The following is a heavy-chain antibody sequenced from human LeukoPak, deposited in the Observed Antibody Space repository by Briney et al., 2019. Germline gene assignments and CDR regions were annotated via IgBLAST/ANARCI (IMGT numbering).Heavy chain of an antibody. V-gene: IGHV4-61*02. D-gene: IGHD6-19*01. J-gene: IGHJ5*02. Sequence: SETLSLTCTVSGGSITSGSYYWSWIRQSAGKGLEWIGRIYTSGSTNYNPSLKSRVTISVDTSKNQFSLKLSSVTAADTAVYYCARMGTSGWYWDWFDPWGQGTLVTVSS. CDR2: IYTSGST. CDR3: ARMGTSGWYWDWFDP. CDR1: GGSITSGSYY.